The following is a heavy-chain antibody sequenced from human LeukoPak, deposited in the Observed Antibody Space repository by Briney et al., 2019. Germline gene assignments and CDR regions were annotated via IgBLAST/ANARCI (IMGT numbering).Heavy chain of an antibody. D-gene: IGHD2-21*02. V-gene: IGHV3-48*02. CDR3: AREPGFGDFYFDY. CDR2: ITGTSTTI. CDR1: GFTFNSYA. J-gene: IGHJ4*02. Sequence: GGSLRLSCAAPGFTFNSYAMNWVRQAPGKGLEWISYITGTSTTIYYADSVKGRFTISRDNAKNSLYLQMNSLREEDTAVYYCAREPGFGDFYFDYWGQGTLVTVSS.